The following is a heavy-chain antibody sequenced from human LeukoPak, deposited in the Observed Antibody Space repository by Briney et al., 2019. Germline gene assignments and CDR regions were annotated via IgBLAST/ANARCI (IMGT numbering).Heavy chain of an antibody. V-gene: IGHV1-18*01. J-gene: IGHJ6*02. D-gene: IGHD2-15*01. CDR3: AREGYCSGGSCHRHGMDV. Sequence: ASVKVSCKASGYTFTSYGISWVRQAPGQGLEWMGWISAYNGNTNYAQKLQGRVTMTTDTSTSTAYMELRSLRSDDTAVYYCAREGYCSGGSCHRHGMDVWGQGTTVTVSS. CDR1: GYTFTSYG. CDR2: ISAYNGNT.